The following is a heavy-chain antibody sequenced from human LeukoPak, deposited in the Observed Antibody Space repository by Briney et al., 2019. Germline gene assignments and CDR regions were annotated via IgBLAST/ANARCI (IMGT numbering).Heavy chain of an antibody. CDR3: VRESYGSGWYYYFDY. CDR2: ISDRGTTI. Sequence: PGGSLRLSCAASGFTLSSYEVNWVRQAPGKGLEWVSHISDRGTTIYYADSVKGRFTISRDNAKNSLYLQMNSLRAEDTAVYYCVRESYGSGWYYYFDYWGQGTLVTVSS. J-gene: IGHJ4*02. D-gene: IGHD6-19*01. CDR1: GFTLSSYE. V-gene: IGHV3-48*03.